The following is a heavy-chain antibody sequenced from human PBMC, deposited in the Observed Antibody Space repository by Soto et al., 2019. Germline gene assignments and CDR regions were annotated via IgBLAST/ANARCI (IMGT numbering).Heavy chain of an antibody. D-gene: IGHD2-15*01. Sequence: GGSLRLSCAASGFTFSSYAMSWVRQAPGKGLEWVSAISGSGGSTYYADSVKGRFTISRDNSKNTLYLQMNSLRAEDTAVYYCAKRVEVVVAAYDAFDIWGQGTMVTVSS. CDR2: ISGSGGST. J-gene: IGHJ3*02. CDR3: AKRVEVVVAAYDAFDI. V-gene: IGHV3-23*01. CDR1: GFTFSSYA.